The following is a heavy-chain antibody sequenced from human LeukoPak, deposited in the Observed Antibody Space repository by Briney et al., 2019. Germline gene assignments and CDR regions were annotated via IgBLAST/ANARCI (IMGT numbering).Heavy chain of an antibody. D-gene: IGHD2-15*01. J-gene: IGHJ4*02. Sequence: GGSLRLSCSASGFTFRNYAMHWVRQAPGKGLEYVSAISSNGGSTYYADSVKGRFTISRDNSKNTLYLQMSSLRVEDRAVYYCVITPQLYCSGGSCYGCWGQGTLVTVSS. CDR1: GFTFRNYA. V-gene: IGHV3-64D*09. CDR2: ISSNGGST. CDR3: VITPQLYCSGGSCYGC.